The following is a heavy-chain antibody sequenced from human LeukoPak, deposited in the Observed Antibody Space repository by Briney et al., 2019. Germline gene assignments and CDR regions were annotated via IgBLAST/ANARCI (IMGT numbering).Heavy chain of an antibody. CDR2: IYYSGST. CDR3: ARLAVAGPSYYFDY. V-gene: IGHV4-59*01. Sequence: SETLSLTCTVSGGSISSYYWSSIRQPPGKGLEWIGYIYYSGSTNYNPSLKSRVTISVDTSKNQFSLKLSSVTAADTAVYYCARLAVAGPSYYFDYWGQGTLVTVSS. CDR1: GGSISSYY. D-gene: IGHD6-19*01. J-gene: IGHJ4*02.